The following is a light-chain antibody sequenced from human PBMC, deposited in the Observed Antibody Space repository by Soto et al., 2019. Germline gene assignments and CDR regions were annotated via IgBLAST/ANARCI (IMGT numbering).Light chain of an antibody. CDR1: QSVRSN. J-gene: IGKJ1*01. V-gene: IGKV3-15*01. Sequence: EIVLTQSPGTLSLSPGERATLSCRASQSVRSNYLVWYQQKPGQAPRLLIYGASTRAPGVPARFSGSGSGTEFTLSISSLQSEDFALYYCQQYNNWPPVFGPGTKVEIK. CDR3: QQYNNWPPV. CDR2: GAS.